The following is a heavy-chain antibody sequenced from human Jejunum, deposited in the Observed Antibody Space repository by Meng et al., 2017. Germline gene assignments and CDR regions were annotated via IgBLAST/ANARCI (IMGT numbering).Heavy chain of an antibody. CDR3: ARSGKTTVNYLD. Sequence: QVQLQQWGAGLLKPSETLSLTCAVYGGSFSGYYCSWIRQPPGKGLEWIGEINHSGSTNYNPSLKSRVTISVDTSKSQFSLKLSSVTAADTAVYYCARSGKTTVNYLDWGQGTLLTVSS. J-gene: IGHJ4*02. CDR2: INHSGST. CDR1: GGSFSGYY. V-gene: IGHV4-34*01. D-gene: IGHD4-11*01.